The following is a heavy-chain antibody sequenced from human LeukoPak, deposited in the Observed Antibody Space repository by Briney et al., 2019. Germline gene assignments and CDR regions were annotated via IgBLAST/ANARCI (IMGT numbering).Heavy chain of an antibody. J-gene: IGHJ5*02. CDR3: ARGVTRWADYPHSNVLRYFDWLQINWFDP. D-gene: IGHD3-9*01. CDR2: ISAYNGNT. V-gene: IGHV1-18*01. Sequence: GASVKVSCKASGYTFTSYGISWVRQAPGQGLEWMGWISAYNGNTNYAQKLQGRVTMTTDTSTSTAYMELRSLRSDDTAVYYCARGVTRWADYPHSNVLRYFDWLQINWFDPWGQGTLVTVSS. CDR1: GYTFTSYG.